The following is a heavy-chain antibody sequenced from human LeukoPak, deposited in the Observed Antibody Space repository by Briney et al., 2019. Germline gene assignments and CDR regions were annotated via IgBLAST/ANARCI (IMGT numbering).Heavy chain of an antibody. CDR2: IGGSGGPT. V-gene: IGHV3-23*01. CDR3: ARDGSGGIIY. J-gene: IGHJ4*02. D-gene: IGHD2-15*01. Sequence: PGGSLRLSCAASGFTFSSYAMSWVRQAPGKGLEWVSGIGGSGGPTYYADSVKGRFTISRDSSKNTLYLQMSSLRAEDTAVYYCARDGSGGIIYWGQGTLVTVSS. CDR1: GFTFSSYA.